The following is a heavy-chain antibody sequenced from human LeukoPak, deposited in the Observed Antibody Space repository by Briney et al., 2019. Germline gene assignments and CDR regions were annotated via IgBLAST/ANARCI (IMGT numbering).Heavy chain of an antibody. D-gene: IGHD2-15*01. Sequence: PGGSLRLSCAASGLAFSSYAMSWVRQAPGKGLEWVSVISGRGEHTYYADSVKGRFTISRDNSNNTLYLRMNSLRAEDTAVYYCAKDSVVVAAIFPYGMDVWGQGTTVTVSS. CDR2: ISGRGEHT. V-gene: IGHV3-23*01. J-gene: IGHJ6*02. CDR1: GLAFSSYA. CDR3: AKDSVVVAAIFPYGMDV.